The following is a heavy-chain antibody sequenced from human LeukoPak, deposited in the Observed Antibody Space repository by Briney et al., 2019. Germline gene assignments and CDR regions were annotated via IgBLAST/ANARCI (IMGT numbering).Heavy chain of an antibody. Sequence: PGGSLRLSCAASGFTVSSNYMSWVRQAPGKGLEWVSVIYSGGSTYYADSVKGRFTISRDNSENTLYLQMNSLRAEDTAVYYCARDSQPFDYYGSGIGDYWGQGTPVTVSS. D-gene: IGHD3-10*01. V-gene: IGHV3-53*01. CDR1: GFTVSSNY. J-gene: IGHJ4*02. CDR3: ARDSQPFDYYGSGIGDY. CDR2: IYSGGST.